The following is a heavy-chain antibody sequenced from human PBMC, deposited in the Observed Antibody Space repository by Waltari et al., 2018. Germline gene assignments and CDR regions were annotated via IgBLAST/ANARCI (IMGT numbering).Heavy chain of an antibody. CDR3: ARYSGNYGGFDY. CDR1: GFTFSIYW. Sequence: EVQLVESGGGLVQPGGSLRHSCAASGFTFSIYWMSWVRQAPGKGLEWVANINRDGSEKYYVDSVKGRFTISRDNAKNSLYLQMNSLRADDTAVYYCARYSGNYGGFDYWGQGTLVTVSS. V-gene: IGHV3-7*01. J-gene: IGHJ4*02. CDR2: INRDGSEK. D-gene: IGHD1-26*01.